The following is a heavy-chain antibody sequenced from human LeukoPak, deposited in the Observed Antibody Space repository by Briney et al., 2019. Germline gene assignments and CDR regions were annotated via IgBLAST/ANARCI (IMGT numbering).Heavy chain of an antibody. CDR3: ARVSVSGYGYYYFDY. J-gene: IGHJ4*02. CDR2: MYYSGST. Sequence: SETLSLTCTVSGGSIRSSYWSWIRRPPGKGLEWIGYMYYSGSTKYNPSLKSRATMSVDTSQNQFSLKLSSVTAADTAVYHCARVSVSGYGYYYFDYWGQGTLVTVSS. V-gene: IGHV4-59*01. CDR1: GGSIRSSY. D-gene: IGHD5-12*01.